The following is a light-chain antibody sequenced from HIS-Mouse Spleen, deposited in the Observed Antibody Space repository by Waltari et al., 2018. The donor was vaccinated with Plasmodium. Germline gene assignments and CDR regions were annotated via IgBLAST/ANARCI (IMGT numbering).Light chain of an antibody. CDR3: QQDYNLPLT. Sequence: LPPGDRVTISCRASQSGSSSYLTWYQQKPGQAPRLLIYGASTRATSIPARFSGSGSGTDFTLTISSLQPEDFAVYYCQQDYNLPLTFGGGTKVEIK. J-gene: IGKJ4*01. CDR1: QSGSSSY. V-gene: IGKV3D-7*01. CDR2: GAS.